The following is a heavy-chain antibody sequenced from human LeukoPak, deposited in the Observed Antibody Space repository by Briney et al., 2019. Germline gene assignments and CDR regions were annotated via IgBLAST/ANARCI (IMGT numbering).Heavy chain of an antibody. D-gene: IGHD3-16*02. V-gene: IGHV3-73*01. J-gene: IGHJ4*02. CDR2: IRSKANSYAT. CDR3: TTGDYDYVWGSYRYVDY. Sequence: GGSLRLSCAASGFTFSGSAMHWVRQASGKGLEWVGRIRSKANSYATAYAASVKGRFTISRDDSKNTLYLQMNSLKTEDTAVYYCTTGDYDYVWGSYRYVDYWGQGTLVTVSS. CDR1: GFTFSGSA.